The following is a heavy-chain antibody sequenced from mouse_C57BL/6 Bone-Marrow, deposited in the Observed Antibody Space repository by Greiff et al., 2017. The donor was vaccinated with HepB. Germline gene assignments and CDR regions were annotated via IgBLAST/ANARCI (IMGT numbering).Heavy chain of an antibody. V-gene: IGHV5-17*01. D-gene: IGHD1-1*01. CDR2: ISSGSSTI. CDR1: GFTFSDYG. J-gene: IGHJ1*03. CDR3: ARGRAVVEGYFDV. Sequence: DVKLVESGGGLVKPGGSLKLSCAASGFTFSDYGMHWVRQAPEKGLEWVAYISSGSSTIYYADTVKGRFTISRDNAKNTLFLQMTSLRSEDTAMYYCARGRAVVEGYFDVWGTGTTVTVSS.